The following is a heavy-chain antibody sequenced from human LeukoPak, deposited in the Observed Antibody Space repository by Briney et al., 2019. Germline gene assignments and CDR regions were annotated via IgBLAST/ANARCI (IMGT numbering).Heavy chain of an antibody. Sequence: GASVKVSCKASGYTFTGYYMHGVRQAPGQGLEGMGWINPNSGGTNYAQKFQGRVTMTRDTSISTAYMELSRLRSDDTAVYYCASRDTTYYYDSRTTYYFDYWGQGTLVTVSS. J-gene: IGHJ4*02. CDR1: GYTFTGYY. D-gene: IGHD3-22*01. CDR3: ASRDTTYYYDSRTTYYFDY. CDR2: INPNSGGT. V-gene: IGHV1-2*02.